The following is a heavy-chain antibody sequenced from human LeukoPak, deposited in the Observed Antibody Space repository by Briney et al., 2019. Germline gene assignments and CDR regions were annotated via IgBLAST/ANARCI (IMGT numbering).Heavy chain of an antibody. D-gene: IGHD6-19*01. CDR1: GFTFNNYW. Sequence: GGSLRLSCVASGFTFNNYWMTWVRQAPGKGLEWVANIRRDGSARYCGDSVKGRFTISRDDAKNSLFLQMNSLRADDTALYYCARDNSGFDYWGQGTLVTVSS. CDR3: ARDNSGFDY. V-gene: IGHV3-7*01. J-gene: IGHJ4*02. CDR2: IRRDGSAR.